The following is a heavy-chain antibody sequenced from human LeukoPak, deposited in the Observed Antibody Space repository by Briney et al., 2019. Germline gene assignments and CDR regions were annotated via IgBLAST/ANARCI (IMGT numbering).Heavy chain of an antibody. J-gene: IGHJ4*02. D-gene: IGHD2-15*01. CDR3: APVAATGGH. V-gene: IGHV3-9*01. CDR2: ISWNSGSI. CDR1: GFTFDDYA. Sequence: GGSLRLSCAASGFTFDDYAMHWVRQAPGKGLEWVSGISWNSGSIGYADSVKGRFTISRDNAKNSLYLQMNSLRAEDTAVYYCAPVAATGGHWGQGTLVTVSS.